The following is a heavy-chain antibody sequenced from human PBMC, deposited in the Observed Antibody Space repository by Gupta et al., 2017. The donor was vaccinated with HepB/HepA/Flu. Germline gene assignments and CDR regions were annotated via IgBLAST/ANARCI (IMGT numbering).Heavy chain of an antibody. CDR3: ARTMVRGVIHYYYYYMDV. CDR2: ISSSSSYI. J-gene: IGHJ6*03. Sequence: EVQLVESGGGLVKPGGSLRLSCAASGFTFSSYSMNWVRQAPGKGLEWVSSISSSSSYIYYADSVKGRFTISRDNAKNSLYLQMNSLRAEDTAVYYCARTMVRGVIHYYYYYMDVWGKGTTVTVSS. CDR1: GFTFSSYS. V-gene: IGHV3-21*01. D-gene: IGHD3-10*01.